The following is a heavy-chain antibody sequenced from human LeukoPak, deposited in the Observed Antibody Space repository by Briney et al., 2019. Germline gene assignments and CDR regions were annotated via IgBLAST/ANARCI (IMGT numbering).Heavy chain of an antibody. CDR2: INPDNGDI. CDR3: ARAMGGDNSGYRPFDY. V-gene: IGHV1-2*02. J-gene: IGHJ4*02. CDR1: GYTFTDYY. D-gene: IGHD3-22*01. Sequence: ASVKVSCKASGYTFTDYYIHWVRQAPGQGLEWMGWINPDNGDISYAQMLQARVTMTRDTSISTAYMELSSLRSDDTAVYYCARAMGGDNSGYRPFDYRGQGTLVTVSS.